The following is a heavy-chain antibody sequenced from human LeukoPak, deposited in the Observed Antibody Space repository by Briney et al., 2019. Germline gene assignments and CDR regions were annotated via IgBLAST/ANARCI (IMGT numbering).Heavy chain of an antibody. V-gene: IGHV4-59*08. CDR1: GGSISSDY. CDR3: ATRGY. Sequence: PSETLSLTCTVSGGSISSDYWQWIRQPPGKGLEWIGYIYNSGSNNYNPSLKSRVTISIDTSKNQFSLKLTSVTAADTAVYYCATRGYWGQGPWSPSPQ. D-gene: IGHD3-10*01. CDR2: IYNSGSN. J-gene: IGHJ4*02.